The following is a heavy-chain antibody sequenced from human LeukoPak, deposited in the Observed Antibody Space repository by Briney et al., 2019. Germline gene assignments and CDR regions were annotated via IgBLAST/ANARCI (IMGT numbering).Heavy chain of an antibody. CDR2: IYYSGST. CDR1: GGSISSGDYY. J-gene: IGHJ4*02. V-gene: IGHV4-30-4*01. CDR3: ARHVSGITLIRGIVRSPYYFDY. D-gene: IGHD3-10*01. Sequence: SETPSLTCTVSGGSISSGDYYWSWIRQPPGKGLEWIGYIYYSGSTYYNPSLKSRVTISVDTSKNQFSLKLSSVTAADTAVYYCARHVSGITLIRGIVRSPYYFDYWGQGTLVTVSS.